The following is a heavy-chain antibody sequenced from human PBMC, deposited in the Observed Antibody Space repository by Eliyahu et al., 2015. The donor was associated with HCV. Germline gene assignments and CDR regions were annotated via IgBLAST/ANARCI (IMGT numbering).Heavy chain of an antibody. CDR2: ISAYNGNT. J-gene: IGHJ3*02. D-gene: IGHD6-19*01. CDR1: GYXFXSXX. Sequence: QVQLVQSGAEVKKPGASVKVSCKASGYXFXSXXXSWXRQAPGQGXEWMGWISAYNGNTNYAQKLQGRVTMTTDTSTSTAYMELRSLRSDDTAVYYCAISPFHSGWYLDDAFDIWGQGTMVTVSS. V-gene: IGHV1-18*01. CDR3: AISPFHSGWYLDDAFDI.